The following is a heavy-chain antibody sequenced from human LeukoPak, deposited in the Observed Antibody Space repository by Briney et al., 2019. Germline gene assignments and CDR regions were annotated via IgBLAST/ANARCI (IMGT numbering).Heavy chain of an antibody. J-gene: IGHJ4*02. CDR1: GGSISSNSNS. CDR3: ARTLPGRLFDY. D-gene: IGHD1-14*01. V-gene: IGHV4-61*05. CDR2: IYYSGST. Sequence: SETLSLTCTVSGGSISSNSNSWGWGWIRQPPGKGLEWIGYIYYSGSTNYNPSLKSRVTISLDTSKNQFSLKLNSVTAADTAVYYCARTLPGRLFDYWGQGALVTVSS.